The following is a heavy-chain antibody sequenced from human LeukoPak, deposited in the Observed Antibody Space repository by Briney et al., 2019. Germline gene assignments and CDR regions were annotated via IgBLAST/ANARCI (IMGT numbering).Heavy chain of an antibody. D-gene: IGHD4-23*01. CDR2: ISGSAGST. V-gene: IGHV3-23*01. J-gene: IGHJ3*02. CDR1: GFTFSSYA. Sequence: PGGSLRLSCVASGFTFSSYAMGWVRQAPGKGLEWVSSISGSAGSTYYADSVRGRFIISRDNSKNTLYLQMNSLRAEDTAVYYCANLVGGGGNSVRGLAFDIWGQGTKVSVSS. CDR3: ANLVGGGGNSVRGLAFDI.